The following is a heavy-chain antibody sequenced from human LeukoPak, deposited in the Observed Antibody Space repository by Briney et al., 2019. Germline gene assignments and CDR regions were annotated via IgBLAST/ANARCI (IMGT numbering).Heavy chain of an antibody. CDR2: INPSGSST. V-gene: IGHV1-46*01. J-gene: IGHJ3*01. D-gene: IGHD2-15*01. CDR3: ARDSPEGSSGDIVMIVAAIEARNAFDF. CDR1: GYTFISYY. Sequence: ASVTVSCKASGYTFISYYIHWVRQAPGQGLEWLGIINPSGSSTTYAQKFRGRVTMTRDMSTSTVYMELNSLTSEDTAVYYCARDSPEGSSGDIVMIVAAIEARNAFDFWGQGTMVTVSS.